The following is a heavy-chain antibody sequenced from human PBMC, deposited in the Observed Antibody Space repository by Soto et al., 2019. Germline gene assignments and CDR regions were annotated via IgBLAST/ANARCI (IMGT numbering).Heavy chain of an antibody. Sequence: QVQLQGSGPGLVKPSGTLSLTCAVSSDSISSSHWWSWVRQSPGKGLERIGEIYHSGGTNYKQSRLRRLTISMDKSKNQFSPKLTSLSAADTAVYYCASRTGHFDYWGQGTLVTVSS. D-gene: IGHD3-10*01. CDR1: SDSISSSHW. CDR3: ASRTGHFDY. J-gene: IGHJ4*02. V-gene: IGHV4-4*02. CDR2: IYHSGGT.